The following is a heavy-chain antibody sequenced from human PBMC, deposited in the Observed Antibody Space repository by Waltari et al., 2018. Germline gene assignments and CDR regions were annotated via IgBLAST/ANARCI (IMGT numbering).Heavy chain of an antibody. Sequence: QVQLVQSGAEVKKPGSSVKVSCKASGGTFSSYAISWVRQAPGQGLEWMGRIIPILGTANYAQKFQGRVTITADKSTSTAYMELSSLRSEDTAVYYCAREVYSSSWYYYGMDVWGQGTTVTVSS. CDR1: GGTFSSYA. CDR2: IIPILGTA. V-gene: IGHV1-69*08. CDR3: AREVYSSSWYYYGMDV. J-gene: IGHJ6*02. D-gene: IGHD6-13*01.